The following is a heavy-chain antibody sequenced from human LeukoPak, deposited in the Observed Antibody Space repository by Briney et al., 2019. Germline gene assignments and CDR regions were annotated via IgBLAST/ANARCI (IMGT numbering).Heavy chain of an antibody. Sequence: GGSLRLSCAASGFTFSSYAMHWVCQAPGKGLEWVAVISYDGSNKYYADSVKGRFTISRDNSKNTLYLQMNSLRAEDTAVYYCARDAQGGGSYYFDYWGQGTLVTVSS. J-gene: IGHJ4*02. D-gene: IGHD1-26*01. CDR2: ISYDGSNK. CDR3: ARDAQGGGSYYFDY. CDR1: GFTFSSYA. V-gene: IGHV3-30-3*01.